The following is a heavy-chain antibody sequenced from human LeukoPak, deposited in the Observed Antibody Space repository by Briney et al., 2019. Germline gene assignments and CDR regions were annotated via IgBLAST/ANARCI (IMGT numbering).Heavy chain of an antibody. CDR2: IYYSGST. D-gene: IGHD2-21*02. V-gene: IGHV4-59*01. CDR1: GCSISSYY. CDR3: ARAGTAKYYYYGMDV. J-gene: IGHJ6*02. Sequence: SETLSLTCTVSGCSISSYYWSWIRQPPGKGLEWIGNIYYSGSTNYNPSLKSRVTISVDTSRNQFSLKLSSVTAADTAVYYCARAGTAKYYYYGMDVWGQGTTVTVSS.